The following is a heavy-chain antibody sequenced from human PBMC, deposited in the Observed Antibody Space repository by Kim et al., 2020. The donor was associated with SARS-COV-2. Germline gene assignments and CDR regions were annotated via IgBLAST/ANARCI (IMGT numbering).Heavy chain of an antibody. J-gene: IGHJ5*02. CDR3: AGSFYDILTGPSGWFDP. V-gene: IGHV1-18*01. CDR1: GYTFTSYG. CDR2: ISAYNGNT. D-gene: IGHD3-9*01. Sequence: ASVKVSCKASGYTFTSYGISWVRQAPGQGLEWMGWISAYNGNTNYAQKLQGRVTMTTDTSTSTAYMELRSLRSDDTAVYYCAGSFYDILTGPSGWFDPWGQGTLVTVSS.